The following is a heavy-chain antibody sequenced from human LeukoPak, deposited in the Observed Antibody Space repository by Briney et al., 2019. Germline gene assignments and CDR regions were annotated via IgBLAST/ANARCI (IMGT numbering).Heavy chain of an antibody. D-gene: IGHD6-19*01. Sequence: GGSLRLSCAASGFTFSSYAMHWVRQAPGKGLEWVAVISYDGSNKYYADSVKGRFTISRDNSKNTLYLQMNSLRAEDTAVYYCASPAGRIAVAGTGIQASYWGQGTLVTVSS. CDR2: ISYDGSNK. CDR3: ASPAGRIAVAGTGIQASY. CDR1: GFTFSSYA. J-gene: IGHJ4*02. V-gene: IGHV3-30-3*01.